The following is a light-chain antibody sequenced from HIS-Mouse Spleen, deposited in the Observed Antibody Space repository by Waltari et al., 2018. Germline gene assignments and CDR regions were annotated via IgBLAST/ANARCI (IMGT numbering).Light chain of an antibody. CDR1: ALPKQY. V-gene: IGLV3-25*03. J-gene: IGLJ2*01. CDR3: QSADSSGTYSVV. Sequence: SYELTQPPSVSVSPGQTARITCSGDALPKQYAYWYQQKPGQAPVLVIYKDSERPSGITVRFTVSSSGTTVTLTISGVQAEDVADYYCQSADSSGTYSVVFGGGTKLTVL. CDR2: KDS.